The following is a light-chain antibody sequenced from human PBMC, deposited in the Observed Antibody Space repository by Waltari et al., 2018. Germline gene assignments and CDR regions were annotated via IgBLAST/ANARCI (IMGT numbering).Light chain of an antibody. J-gene: IGKJ4*01. V-gene: IGKV4-1*01. CDR3: QQYYGVPLT. Sequence: DIVMTQSPDFLAVSLGERATINCKSSQSVLYSANNKDYLAWYQQKPGPPPKLPIYWASTRESGVPDRFSGSGSGTDFTLTISSLQAEDVAVYYCQQYYGVPLTFGGGTKVEIK. CDR2: WAS. CDR1: QSVLYSANNKDY.